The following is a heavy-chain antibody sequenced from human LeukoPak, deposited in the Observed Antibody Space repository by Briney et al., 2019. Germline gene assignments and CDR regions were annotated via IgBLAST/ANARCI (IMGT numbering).Heavy chain of an antibody. CDR1: GFTFSNAW. CDR2: IDISGDST. CDR3: AKSTSGDYEFDC. J-gene: IGHJ4*02. Sequence: PGGSLRLSCAASGFTFSNAWMSWVRQGPGKGLEWVSHIDISGDSTDYADSVKGRFTISRDNSKNTLYLQMNSLRGEDTAVYYCAKSTSGDYEFDCWGQGTLVTVSS. V-gene: IGHV3-23*01. D-gene: IGHD4-17*01.